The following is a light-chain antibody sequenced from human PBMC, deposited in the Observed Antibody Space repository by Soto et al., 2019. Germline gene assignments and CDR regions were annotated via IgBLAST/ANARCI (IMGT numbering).Light chain of an antibody. J-gene: IGKJ1*01. V-gene: IGKV4-1*01. CDR1: QSILYSSNNKNY. CDR3: QQYYSAWT. CDR2: WAS. Sequence: DIVMTQSPDSLAVSLGERATINCKSSQSILYSSNNKNYLAWYQQKPGQPPKLLIYWASTRESGVPDRFSGSGSGTDFTLIISSLQAEHVAVYYCQQYYSAWTFGPGTKVEIK.